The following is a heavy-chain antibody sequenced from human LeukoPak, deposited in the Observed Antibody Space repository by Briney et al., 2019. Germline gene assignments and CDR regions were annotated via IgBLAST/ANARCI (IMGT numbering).Heavy chain of an antibody. CDR2: LDESGRP. CDR3: ARDLGGYPFFMDL. J-gene: IGHJ6*03. D-gene: IGHD2-15*01. Sequence: PSETLSLTCSVSGGSTRSGRHHWAWVRQPPGKGLEFIGSLDESGRPYYNAPLKSRVTISEDSSGKQFSLNLSSVTAADTAVYYCARDLGGYPFFMDLWGRGTTVIVSS. V-gene: IGHV4-39*07. CDR1: GGSTRSGRHH.